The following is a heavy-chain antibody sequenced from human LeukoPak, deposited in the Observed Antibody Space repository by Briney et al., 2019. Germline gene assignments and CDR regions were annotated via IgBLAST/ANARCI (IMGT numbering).Heavy chain of an antibody. V-gene: IGHV3-23*01. CDR3: AREGDSSGPSVGLDY. CDR1: GFTFSDYA. CDR2: IGSSGDTA. J-gene: IGHJ4*02. Sequence: PGGSLRLSCAASGFTFSDYAMSWVRQAPGRGLEWVSSIGSSGDTASYADSVKGRFTISRDKSMNTPYLQMNSLRAEDTAVYYCAREGDSSGPSVGLDYWGQGTLVTVSS. D-gene: IGHD3-22*01.